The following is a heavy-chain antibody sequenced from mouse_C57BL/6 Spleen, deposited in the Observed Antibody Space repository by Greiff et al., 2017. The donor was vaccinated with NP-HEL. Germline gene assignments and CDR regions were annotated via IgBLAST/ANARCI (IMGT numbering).Heavy chain of an antibody. Sequence: VQLQQSGPELVKPGASVKIPCKASGYTFTDYNMDWVKQSHGKSLEWIGDINPNNGGTIYNQKFKGKATLTVDKSSSTAYMELRSLTSEDTAVYYCAREGPSMITTAMDYWGQGTSVTVSS. CDR2: INPNNGGT. CDR3: AREGPSMITTAMDY. V-gene: IGHV1-18*01. J-gene: IGHJ4*01. CDR1: GYTFTDYN. D-gene: IGHD2-4*01.